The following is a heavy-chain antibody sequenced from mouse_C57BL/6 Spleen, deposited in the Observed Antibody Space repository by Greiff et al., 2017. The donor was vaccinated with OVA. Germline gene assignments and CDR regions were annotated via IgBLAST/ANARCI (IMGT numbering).Heavy chain of an antibody. J-gene: IGHJ3*01. CDR2: ISYDGSN. CDR1: GYSITSGYY. D-gene: IGHD2-4*01. Sequence: ESGPGLVKPSQSLSLTCSVTGYSITSGYYWNWIRQFPGNKLEWMGYISYDGSNNYNPSLKNRISITRDTSKNQFFLKLNSVTTEDTATYYCAREIYYDYDGGFAYWGQGTLVTVSA. V-gene: IGHV3-6*01. CDR3: AREIYYDYDGGFAY.